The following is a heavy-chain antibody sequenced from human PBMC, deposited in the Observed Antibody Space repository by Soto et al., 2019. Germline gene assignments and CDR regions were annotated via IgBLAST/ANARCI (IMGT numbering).Heavy chain of an antibody. CDR3: ARSSAAATQETWFDP. CDR2: ISSSSSYI. V-gene: IGHV3-21*01. CDR1: GFTFSSYS. D-gene: IGHD2-15*01. J-gene: IGHJ5*02. Sequence: PGGSLRLSCAASGFTFSSYSMNWVRQAPGKGLEWVSSISSSSSYIYYADSVKGRFTISRDNAKNSLYLQMNSLRAEDTAVYYCARSSAAATQETWFDPWGQGTLVNVSS.